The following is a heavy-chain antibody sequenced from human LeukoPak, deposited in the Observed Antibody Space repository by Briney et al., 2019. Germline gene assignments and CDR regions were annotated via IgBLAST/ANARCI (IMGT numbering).Heavy chain of an antibody. CDR2: INHSGST. J-gene: IGHJ4*02. V-gene: IGHV4-34*01. Sequence: EPSETLSLTCAVYGGSFSGYYWSWIRQPPGKGLEWIGEINHSGSTNYNPSLKSRVTISVDTSKNQFSLKLSSVTAADTAVYYCASSGWYWYLVDYWGQGTLVTVSS. D-gene: IGHD6-19*01. CDR3: ASSGWYWYLVDY. CDR1: GGSFSGYY.